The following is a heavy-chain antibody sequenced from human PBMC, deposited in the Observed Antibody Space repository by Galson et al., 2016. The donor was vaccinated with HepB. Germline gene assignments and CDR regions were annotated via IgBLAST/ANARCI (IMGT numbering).Heavy chain of an antibody. CDR3: ARQVLDWVAAFDM. CDR1: GGSISTTYYY. D-gene: IGHD3-9*01. V-gene: IGHV4-39*01. CDR2: IYYSGTT. J-gene: IGHJ3*02. Sequence: SETLSLTCTVSGGSISTTYYYWGWIRQPPGKGLEWIGSIYYSGTTYYNPSLKTRVTISVDTSKNQFSLKLSSVTAADTAVYYCARQVLDWVAAFDMWGQGTMVIVSS.